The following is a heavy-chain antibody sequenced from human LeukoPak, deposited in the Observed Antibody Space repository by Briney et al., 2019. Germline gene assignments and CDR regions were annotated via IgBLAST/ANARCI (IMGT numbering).Heavy chain of an antibody. CDR1: GFTFSSYG. J-gene: IGHJ4*02. Sequence: PGRSLRLSCAASGFTFSSYGMHWVRQAPGKGLEWVAVISYDGSNKYYADSAKGRFTISRDNSKNTLYLQMNSLRAEDTAVYYCAKDIRTVDIVATTPDYWGQGTLVTVSS. CDR3: AKDIRTVDIVATTPDY. CDR2: ISYDGSNK. V-gene: IGHV3-30*18. D-gene: IGHD5-12*01.